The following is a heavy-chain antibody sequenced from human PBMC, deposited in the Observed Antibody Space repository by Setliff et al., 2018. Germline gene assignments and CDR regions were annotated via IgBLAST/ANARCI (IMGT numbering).Heavy chain of an antibody. CDR1: GLSLSSTTYY. V-gene: IGHV4-39*07. CDR2: VSYFGST. J-gene: IGHJ6*02. D-gene: IGHD3-3*01. Sequence: SETLSLTCTVSGLSLSSTTYYWAWVRQPPGKGLEWIGSVSYFGSTNYNPSLMSRVSISVDTSKNQFSLKLRSVTAADTAVYYCARLSWNGLRYYGLDVWGQGTTVTVSS. CDR3: ARLSWNGLRYYGLDV.